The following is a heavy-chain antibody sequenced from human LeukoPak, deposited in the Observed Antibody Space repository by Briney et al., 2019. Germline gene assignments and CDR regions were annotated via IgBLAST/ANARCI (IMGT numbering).Heavy chain of an antibody. J-gene: IGHJ4*02. Sequence: GGSLRLSCTASGFTFSNYWMHWVRQVPGQGLVWVARINDDGSATFYADSVKGRFTISRDNAKNTLFLQINSLRAEDTAVYYCAREILAPGKTHDYWGQGTLVSVSS. CDR2: INDDGSAT. CDR1: GFTFSNYW. V-gene: IGHV3-74*01. CDR3: AREILAPGKTHDY.